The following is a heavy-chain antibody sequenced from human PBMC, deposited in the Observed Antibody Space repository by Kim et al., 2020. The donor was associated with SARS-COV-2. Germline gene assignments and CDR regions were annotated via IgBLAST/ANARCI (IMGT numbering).Heavy chain of an antibody. CDR3: TRYNWNDVGGGSKAHFDY. V-gene: IGHV3-49*03. CDR1: GFTFGDYA. D-gene: IGHD1-1*01. J-gene: IGHJ4*02. Sequence: GGSLSLSCTASGFTFGDYAMSWFRQAPGKGLEWVGFIRSKAYGGTTEYAASVKARFTISRDDSKNIAYLQMNSLKTEDTAVYYCTRYNWNDVGGGSKAHFDYWGQGTLVTVSS. CDR2: IRSKAYGGTT.